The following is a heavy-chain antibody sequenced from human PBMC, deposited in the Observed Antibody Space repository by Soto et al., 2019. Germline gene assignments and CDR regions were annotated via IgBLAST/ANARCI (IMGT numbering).Heavy chain of an antibody. CDR2: FYYSGST. Sequence: PSETLSLTCTVAGDSISSGDYYWSWIRQPPGKGLEWIGDFYYSGSTYYNPSLKSRVTISVDTSKNQFSLKLSSVTAADTAVYYCARERERWLQDNWFDPWGQGTLVTVSS. V-gene: IGHV4-30-4*02. CDR1: GDSISSGDYY. D-gene: IGHD5-12*01. CDR3: ARERERWLQDNWFDP. J-gene: IGHJ5*02.